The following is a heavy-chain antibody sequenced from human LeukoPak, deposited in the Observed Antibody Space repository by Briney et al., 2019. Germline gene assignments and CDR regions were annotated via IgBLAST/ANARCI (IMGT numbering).Heavy chain of an antibody. CDR1: GFTFSSYA. Sequence: GGSLRLSCAASGFTFSSYAMSWVRQAPGKGLEWVSAISGSGGSTHYADSVKGRFTISRDNSKNMLYLQMNSLRAEDTAIYYCAKDYSNYPDWYFDLWGRGTLVTVSS. D-gene: IGHD4-11*01. V-gene: IGHV3-23*01. CDR3: AKDYSNYPDWYFDL. CDR2: ISGSGGST. J-gene: IGHJ2*01.